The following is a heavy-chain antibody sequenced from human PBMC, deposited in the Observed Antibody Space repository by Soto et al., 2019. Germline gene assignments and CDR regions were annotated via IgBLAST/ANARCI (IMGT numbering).Heavy chain of an antibody. D-gene: IGHD2-15*01. J-gene: IGHJ6*02. Sequence: PGGSLRLSCAASGFPFSSYSMNLVRQSPGKGLEWVSYISSSSSTIYYADSVKGRFTISRDNAKNSLYLQMNSLRDEDTAVYYCARDSDIVATSPYGTDVWRQGITVTVSS. V-gene: IGHV3-48*02. CDR2: ISSSSSTI. CDR1: GFPFSSYS. CDR3: ARDSDIVATSPYGTDV.